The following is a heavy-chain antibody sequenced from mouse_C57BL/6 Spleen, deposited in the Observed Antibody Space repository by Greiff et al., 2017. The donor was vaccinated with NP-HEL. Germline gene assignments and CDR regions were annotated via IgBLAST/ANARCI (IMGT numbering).Heavy chain of an antibody. D-gene: IGHD2-4*01. CDR3: ARPMITTGGYYYAMDY. V-gene: IGHV2-2*01. CDR2: IWSGGST. J-gene: IGHJ4*01. Sequence: VQLQQSGPGLVQPSQSLSITCTVSGFSLTSYGVHWVRQSPGKGLAWLGVIWSGGSTDYNAAFISRLSISKDNSKSQVFFKMNSLQADDTAIYYCARPMITTGGYYYAMDYWGQGTSVTVSS. CDR1: GFSLTSYG.